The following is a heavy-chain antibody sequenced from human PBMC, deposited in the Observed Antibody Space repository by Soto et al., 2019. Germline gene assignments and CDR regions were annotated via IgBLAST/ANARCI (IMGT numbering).Heavy chain of an antibody. Sequence: SSETLSLTCTVSGGSISSYYWSWIRQPPGKGLEWIGYIYYSGSINYNPSLKSRVTISVDTSKNQFSLKLSSVTAADTAVYYCARVIVLGYCSSTSCYAGPNYYYYMDVWGKGTTVTVSS. V-gene: IGHV4-59*01. D-gene: IGHD2-2*01. CDR2: IYYSGSI. CDR1: GGSISSYY. J-gene: IGHJ6*03. CDR3: ARVIVLGYCSSTSCYAGPNYYYYMDV.